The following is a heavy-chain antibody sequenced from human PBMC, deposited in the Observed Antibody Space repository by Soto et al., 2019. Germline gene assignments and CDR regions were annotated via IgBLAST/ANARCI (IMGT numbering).Heavy chain of an antibody. J-gene: IGHJ3*02. Sequence: EVQLVESGGGLVQPGGSLRLSCAASGFTFSSYWMSWVRQAPGKGLEWVANIKQDGSEKYYVDSVKGRFTISRDNAKNSLYLQMNRLRAEDTAVYYCARDCDNGDLGAFDIWGQGTMVTVSS. CDR3: ARDCDNGDLGAFDI. CDR2: IKQDGSEK. CDR1: GFTFSSYW. D-gene: IGHD2-8*01. V-gene: IGHV3-7*05.